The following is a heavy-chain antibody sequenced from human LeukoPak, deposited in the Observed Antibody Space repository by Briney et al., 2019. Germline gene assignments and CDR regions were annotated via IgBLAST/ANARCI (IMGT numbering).Heavy chain of an antibody. D-gene: IGHD6-19*01. V-gene: IGHV3-43*02. CDR1: GFTFDDYA. Sequence: PGGSLRLSCAASGFTFDDYAMHWVRQAPGKGLEWVSLISGDGGSTYYADSVKGRFTISRVNSKNSLYLQMNSLRTEDTALYYCPKDLIAVAGTTEYFQHWGQGTLVTVSS. J-gene: IGHJ1*01. CDR3: PKDLIAVAGTTEYFQH. CDR2: ISGDGGST.